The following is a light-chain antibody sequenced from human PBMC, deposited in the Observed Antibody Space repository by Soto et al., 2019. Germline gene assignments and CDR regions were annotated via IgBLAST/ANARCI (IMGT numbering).Light chain of an antibody. CDR1: ESVSSTY. J-gene: IGKJ5*01. Sequence: FTQSPGTLSFCPGGRSTLSFSSSESVSSTYLAWYQKKPGQAPRLLIYGASTRATGIPARFSGSGSGTEFTLTISSLQSEDSAVYYCQQYSNWPQFTFGNGKQLELK. CDR3: QQYSNWPQFT. V-gene: IGKV3-15*01. CDR2: GAS.